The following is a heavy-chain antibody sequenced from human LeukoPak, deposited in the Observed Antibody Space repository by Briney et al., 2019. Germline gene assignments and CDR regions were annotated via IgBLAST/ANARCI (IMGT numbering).Heavy chain of an antibody. CDR2: IYPGDSDT. CDR3: ARRGIAAAAYDAFDI. Sequence: GESLKISCKGSGYSFTSYWIGWVRLMPGKGLEWMGIIYPGDSDTRYSPSFQGQVTISADKSISTAYLQWSSLKASDTAMYYCARRGIAAAAYDAFDIWGQGTMVTVSS. CDR1: GYSFTSYW. J-gene: IGHJ3*02. V-gene: IGHV5-51*01. D-gene: IGHD6-13*01.